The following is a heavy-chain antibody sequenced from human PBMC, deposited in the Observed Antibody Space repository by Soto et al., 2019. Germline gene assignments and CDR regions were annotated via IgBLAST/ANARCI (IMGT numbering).Heavy chain of an antibody. Sequence: GESLKISCKGSGYSFTSYWISWVRQMPGKGLEWMGRIDPSDSYTNYSPSFQGHVTISADKSISTAYLQWSSLKASDTAMYYCARLPNIVVVPAATMWFDSWGQGTLVTVSS. D-gene: IGHD2-2*01. CDR3: ARLPNIVVVPAATMWFDS. CDR2: IDPSDSYT. CDR1: GYSFTSYW. V-gene: IGHV5-10-1*01. J-gene: IGHJ5*01.